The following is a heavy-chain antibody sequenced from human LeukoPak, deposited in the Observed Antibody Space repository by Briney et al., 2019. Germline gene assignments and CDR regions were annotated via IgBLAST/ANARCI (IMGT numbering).Heavy chain of an antibody. D-gene: IGHD2-21*02. V-gene: IGHV4-39*07. CDR1: GVSISTNNYY. CDR3: ARGDYYFDY. J-gene: IGHJ4*02. CDR2: ISYSGST. Sequence: SETLSLTCTVSGVSISTNNYYWGWIRQPPGKGLEWIATISYSGSTYYSPSLKSRVTISMDTSRNQFSLKLSYVTAADTAVYYCARGDYYFDYWGQGTLVTVSS.